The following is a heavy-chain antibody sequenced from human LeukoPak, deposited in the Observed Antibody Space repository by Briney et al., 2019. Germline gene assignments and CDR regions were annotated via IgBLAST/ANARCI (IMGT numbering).Heavy chain of an antibody. CDR2: ISYDGSNK. CDR3: AKQYSSGWYLFDY. D-gene: IGHD6-19*01. Sequence: PGGSLRLSCAASGFTFSSYAMHWVRQAPGKGLEWVAVISYDGSNKYYADSVKSRFTISRDNSKNTLYLQMNSLRAEDTAVYYCAKQYSSGWYLFDYWGQGTLVTVSS. V-gene: IGHV3-30*04. CDR1: GFTFSSYA. J-gene: IGHJ4*02.